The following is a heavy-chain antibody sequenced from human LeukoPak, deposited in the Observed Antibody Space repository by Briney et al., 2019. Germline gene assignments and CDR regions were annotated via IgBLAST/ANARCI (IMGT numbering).Heavy chain of an antibody. CDR3: ARDTPYCSGGSCYDWFDP. V-gene: IGHV1-18*01. J-gene: IGHJ5*02. CDR1: GYTFTSYG. CDR2: ISAYNGNT. D-gene: IGHD2-15*01. Sequence: GASVKVSCKASGYTFTSYGISWVRQAPGQGLEWMGWISAYNGNTNYAQKLQGRVTMTTDTSTSTAYMELRSLRSDDTAVYYCARDTPYCSGGSCYDWFDPWGQGTLVTVSS.